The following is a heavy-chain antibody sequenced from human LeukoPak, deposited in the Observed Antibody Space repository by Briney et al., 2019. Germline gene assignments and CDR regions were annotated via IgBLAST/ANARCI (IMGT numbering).Heavy chain of an antibody. Sequence: GGSLILSCAASGFTFSSYGMHWVRQAPGKGLEWVAVISYDGSNKYYADSVKGRFTISRDNSKNTLYLQMNSLRAEDTAVYYCAKVSGVDTAMMYYFDYWGQGTLVTVSS. V-gene: IGHV3-30*18. CDR2: ISYDGSNK. D-gene: IGHD5-18*01. CDR3: AKVSGVDTAMMYYFDY. CDR1: GFTFSSYG. J-gene: IGHJ4*02.